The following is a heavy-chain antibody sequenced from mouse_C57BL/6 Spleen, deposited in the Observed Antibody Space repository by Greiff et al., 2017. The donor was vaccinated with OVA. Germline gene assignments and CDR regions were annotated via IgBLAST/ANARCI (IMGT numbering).Heavy chain of an antibody. V-gene: IGHV1-53*01. CDR3: AREGYYGREPSDY. CDR1: GYTFTSYW. CDR2: INPSNGGT. J-gene: IGHJ2*01. D-gene: IGHD1-1*01. Sequence: VQLQQPGTELVKPGASVKLSCKASGYTFTSYWMHWVKQRPGQGLEWIGNINPSNGGTNYNEKFKSKATLTVDKSSSTAYMQLSSLTSEDSAVYYCAREGYYGREPSDYWGQGTTLTVSS.